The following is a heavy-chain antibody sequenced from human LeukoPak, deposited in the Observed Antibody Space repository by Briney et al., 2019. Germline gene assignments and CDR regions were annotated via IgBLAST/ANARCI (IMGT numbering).Heavy chain of an antibody. V-gene: IGHV4-39*07. Sequence: SETLSLTCTVSGDSMSSSSYLWNWIRQPPGKGLEWIGNIYYSGTTTDYNPSLGSRVTISVDTVSNQFSLRLSSVTAADTAVYYCARSTYYYGSRNYPYFDYWGQGALVTVSS. J-gene: IGHJ4*02. D-gene: IGHD3-10*01. CDR1: GDSMSSSSYL. CDR2: IYYSGTTT. CDR3: ARSTYYYGSRNYPYFDY.